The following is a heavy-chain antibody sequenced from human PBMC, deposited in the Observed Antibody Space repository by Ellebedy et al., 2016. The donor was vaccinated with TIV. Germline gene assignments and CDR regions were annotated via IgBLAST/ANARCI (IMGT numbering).Heavy chain of an antibody. Sequence: MPSETLSLTCTVSGGSISNYYWSWIRQPPGGGLEWLGHIYHSGSTNYNPSLESRLTMSVDTSKNQFSLRLTSVTAADTAVYYCARRTVTTGDIDYWGQGTLVTVSS. CDR1: GGSISNYY. CDR2: IYHSGST. J-gene: IGHJ4*02. V-gene: IGHV4-59*08. CDR3: ARRTVTTGDIDY. D-gene: IGHD4-17*01.